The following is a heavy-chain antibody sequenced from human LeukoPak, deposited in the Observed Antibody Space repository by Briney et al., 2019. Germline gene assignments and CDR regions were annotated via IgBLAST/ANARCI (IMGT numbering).Heavy chain of an antibody. CDR3: ARDREGYGDRGYFGL. CDR2: ISSSSSTI. CDR1: GFTFSSYS. Sequence: GGSLRLSCAASGFTFSSYSMNWVRQAPGKGLEWVSYISSSSSTIYYADSVKGRFTISRDNAKNSLYLQMNSLRAEDTAVYYCARDREGYGDRGYFGLWGRGTLVTVSS. J-gene: IGHJ2*01. D-gene: IGHD4-17*01. V-gene: IGHV3-48*01.